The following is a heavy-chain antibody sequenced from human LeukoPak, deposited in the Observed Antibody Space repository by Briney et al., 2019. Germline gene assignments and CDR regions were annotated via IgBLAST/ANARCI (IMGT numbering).Heavy chain of an antibody. V-gene: IGHV4-59*08. Sequence: SETLSLTCTVSGGSISSYHWSWIRQPPGKGLEWIGYIYYSGSTNYNPSLKSRVTISVDTSKNQFSLKLSSVTAADTAVYYCARHRGSGSYYYYGMDVWGQGTTVTVSS. CDR3: ARHRGSGSYYYYGMDV. CDR2: IYYSGST. D-gene: IGHD1-26*01. J-gene: IGHJ6*02. CDR1: GGSISSYH.